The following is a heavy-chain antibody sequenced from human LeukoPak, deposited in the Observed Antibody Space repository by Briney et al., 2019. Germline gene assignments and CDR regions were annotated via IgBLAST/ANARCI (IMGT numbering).Heavy chain of an antibody. CDR2: LNDDGSTT. CDR3: ATDHGFHYGAYFDY. J-gene: IGHJ4*02. V-gene: IGHV3-74*01. D-gene: IGHD4-17*01. CDR1: GFTFSRSW. Sequence: PGGSLRLSCAASGFTFSRSWMHWVRQSPGKGLVWVSRLNDDGSTTTYADSVKGRFTISRDNAKNTLYLQMNSLRAEDTAVYYCATDHGFHYGAYFDYWGQGTLVTVSS.